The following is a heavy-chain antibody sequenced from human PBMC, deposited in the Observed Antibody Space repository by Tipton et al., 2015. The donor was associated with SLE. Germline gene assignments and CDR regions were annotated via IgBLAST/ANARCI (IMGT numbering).Heavy chain of an antibody. V-gene: IGHV4-31*03. J-gene: IGHJ1*01. CDR3: ARGYDSSSWYL. CDR2: ISYSGST. Sequence: LRLSCIVSGDSMSSFSHYWSWIRQPAGKGLEWIGYISYSGSTNYNSSLKSRLTISVDTSKNQFSLKLSSVTAADTAVYYCARGYDSSSWYLWGQGTLVTVSS. D-gene: IGHD6-13*01. CDR1: GDSMSSFSHY.